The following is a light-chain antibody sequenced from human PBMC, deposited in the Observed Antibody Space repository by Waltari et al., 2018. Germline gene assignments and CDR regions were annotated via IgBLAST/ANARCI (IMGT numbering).Light chain of an antibody. CDR2: GAS. Sequence: ELVLTQSPVTLSVYPGETVTLSCRASQSVASYLAWHQLKSGQAPMLLLYGASYRTPGVPARFSAGASATEFTLTISGLQTEDFAVYYCQQYSHLPPYTFGQGTQLDIK. CDR3: QQYSHLPPYT. CDR1: QSVASY. J-gene: IGKJ2*01. V-gene: IGKV3-15*01.